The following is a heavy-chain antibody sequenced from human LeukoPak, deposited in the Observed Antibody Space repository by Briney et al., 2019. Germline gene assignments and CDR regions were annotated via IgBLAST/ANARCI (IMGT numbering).Heavy chain of an antibody. D-gene: IGHD3-10*01. J-gene: IGHJ4*02. V-gene: IGHV3-7*01. CDR3: ARDGNVVRGVMLDF. CDR2: INQDGSEM. CDR1: GFTFNFYW. Sequence: GGSLSLSCAASGFTFNFYWMTWVRQAPGKGLEWVANINQDGSEMYYMDSVKGRFTISRDNTKNSLYLQMNSLRAEDTAVYYCARDGNVVRGVMLDFWGQGTLVTVSS.